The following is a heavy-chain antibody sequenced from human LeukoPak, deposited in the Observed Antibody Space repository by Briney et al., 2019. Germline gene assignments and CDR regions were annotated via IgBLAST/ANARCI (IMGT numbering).Heavy chain of an antibody. Sequence: GGSLRLSCAASEFTFSTYSMNWVRQAPGKGLEWVSSISSSSSFIYYADSVKGRFTISRDNAKNSLYLQMNSLRAEDTAVYYCARAPVVAATAKAIYYFDYWGQGTLVTVSS. D-gene: IGHD2-15*01. CDR1: EFTFSTYS. J-gene: IGHJ4*02. CDR3: ARAPVVAATAKAIYYFDY. CDR2: ISSSSSFI. V-gene: IGHV3-21*01.